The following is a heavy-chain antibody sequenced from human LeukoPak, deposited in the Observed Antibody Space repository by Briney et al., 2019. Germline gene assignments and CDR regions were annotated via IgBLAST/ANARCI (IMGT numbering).Heavy chain of an antibody. Sequence: GGSLRLSCAASGFTVSSNYMSWVRQAPGKGLEWVSVIYSGGSTYYADSVKGRFTISRDNAKNSLYLSMNSLRAEDTAVYYCARSRGSSGYYRGFDYWGQGTLVTVSS. CDR3: ARSRGSSGYYRGFDY. J-gene: IGHJ4*02. V-gene: IGHV3-53*01. CDR1: GFTVSSNY. D-gene: IGHD3-22*01. CDR2: IYSGGST.